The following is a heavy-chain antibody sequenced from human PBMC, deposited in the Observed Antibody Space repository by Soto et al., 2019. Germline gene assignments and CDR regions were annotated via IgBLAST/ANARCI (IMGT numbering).Heavy chain of an antibody. CDR1: RYTFTGYY. CDR2: INPNSGGT. V-gene: IGHV1-2*04. Sequence: GASVKVSCKASRYTFTGYYMHWLRQAPGQGLEWMGWINPNSGGTNYAQKFQGWVTMTRDTSISTAYMELSRLRSDDTAVYYCAIGIHYDILTGSYYYYGMDVWGQGTTVTVSS. J-gene: IGHJ6*02. D-gene: IGHD3-9*01. CDR3: AIGIHYDILTGSYYYYGMDV.